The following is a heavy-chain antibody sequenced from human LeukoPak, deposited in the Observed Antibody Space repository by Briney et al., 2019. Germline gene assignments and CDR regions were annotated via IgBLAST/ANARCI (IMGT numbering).Heavy chain of an antibody. CDR1: GYTFTSYG. J-gene: IGHJ5*02. Sequence: ASVNVSCKASGYTFTSYGISWVRQAPGQGLEWMGWISAYNGNTNYAQKLQGRVTMTTDTSTSTAYMELRSLRSEDTAVYYCARATWIQKRDGFDPWGQGTLVTVSS. CDR2: ISAYNGNT. CDR3: ARATWIQKRDGFDP. V-gene: IGHV1-18*01. D-gene: IGHD5-18*01.